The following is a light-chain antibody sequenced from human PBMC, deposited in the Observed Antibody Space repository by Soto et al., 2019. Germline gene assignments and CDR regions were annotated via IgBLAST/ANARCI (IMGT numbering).Light chain of an antibody. J-gene: IGLJ2*01. Sequence: QSVLTQPPSASGTPGQRLTISCAGRTSNIGRNTVTWYQQLPGTATKLLIYSTNQRASGVPDRFSVSRSGTSASLAISGRQSEEEADYYCASCDDSLHGEVFGGGTKLTVL. V-gene: IGLV1-44*01. CDR1: TSNIGRNT. CDR3: ASCDDSLHGEV. CDR2: STN.